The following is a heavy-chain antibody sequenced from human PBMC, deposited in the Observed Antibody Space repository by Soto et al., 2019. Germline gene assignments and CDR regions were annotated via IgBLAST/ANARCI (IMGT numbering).Heavy chain of an antibody. CDR2: INPNSGGT. J-gene: IGHJ4*02. CDR3: AREPATAKPEGVDF. V-gene: IGHV1-2*02. Sequence: SVKVSCQASAYTFTGYYIHWVRQAPGQGLEWMGWINPNSGGTKYAPKFQGGVTMTRDTSITTAYMELSRLRSGDTAVYYCAREPATAKPEGVDFWGQGTLVTVSS. CDR1: AYTFTGYY. D-gene: IGHD1-1*01.